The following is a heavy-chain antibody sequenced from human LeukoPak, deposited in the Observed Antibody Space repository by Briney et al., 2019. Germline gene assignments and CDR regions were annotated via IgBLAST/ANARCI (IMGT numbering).Heavy chain of an antibody. V-gene: IGHV4-31*03. CDR3: ARVEGAGRGVFDY. J-gene: IGHJ4*02. Sequence: PSETLSLTCTVSGGSISSGGYYWSWIRQHPGKGLEWIGYIYYSGSTYYSPSLKSRVTISVDTSKNQFSLKLSSVTAADTAVYYCARVEGAGRGVFDYWGQGTLVTVSS. CDR2: IYYSGST. D-gene: IGHD2-8*02. CDR1: GGSISSGGYY.